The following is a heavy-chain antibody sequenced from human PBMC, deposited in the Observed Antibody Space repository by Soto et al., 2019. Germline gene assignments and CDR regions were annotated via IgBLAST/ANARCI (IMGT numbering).Heavy chain of an antibody. CDR1: GFPFSSYA. V-gene: IGHV3-30-3*01. Sequence: GGSLRLSCAASGFPFSSYAMHWVRQAPGKGLEWVAVISYDGSNKYYADSVKGRFTISRDNSKNTLYLQMNSLRAEDTAVYYCASERGYDFWSGYFSPIYGMDVWGQGTTVTVSS. D-gene: IGHD3-3*01. CDR2: ISYDGSNK. J-gene: IGHJ6*02. CDR3: ASERGYDFWSGYFSPIYGMDV.